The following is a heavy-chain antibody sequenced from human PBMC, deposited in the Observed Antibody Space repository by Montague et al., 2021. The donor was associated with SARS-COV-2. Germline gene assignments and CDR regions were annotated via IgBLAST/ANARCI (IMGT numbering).Heavy chain of an antibody. D-gene: IGHD3-10*01. V-gene: IGHV3-53*01. CDR1: GFTVSSNH. CDR3: ARERRGSFYFDY. J-gene: IGHJ4*02. CDR2: HYIGENT. Sequence: SLRLSCAASGFTVSSNHMTWVRQAPGKGLEWVAVHYIGENTYYAXXVEGRYTVSRDNSKNSVYLQMNNLRAEDTAVYYCARERRGSFYFDYWGQGTLVTVSS.